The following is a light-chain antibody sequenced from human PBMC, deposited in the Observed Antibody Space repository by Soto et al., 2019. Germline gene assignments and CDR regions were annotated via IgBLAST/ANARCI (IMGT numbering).Light chain of an antibody. J-gene: IGLJ1*01. V-gene: IGLV1-40*01. CDR2: TNT. CDR1: SSNFGAGYD. Sequence: QSVLTQPPSVSGAPGQRVTISCAGGSSNFGAGYDVHWYQQLPGTAPKLLIHTNTNRPSGVPDRFSGSKSDTSASLAIPGLQAEDEADYYCQSYDSSLSRYVFGTGTKVTVL. CDR3: QSYDSSLSRYV.